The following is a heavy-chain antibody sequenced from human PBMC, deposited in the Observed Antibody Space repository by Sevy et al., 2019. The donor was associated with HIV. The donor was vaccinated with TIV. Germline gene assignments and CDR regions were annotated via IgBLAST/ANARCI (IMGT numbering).Heavy chain of an antibody. J-gene: IGHJ4*02. CDR3: SSHDWGREDY. Sequence: SESLSLTCTVSGYSISSGYWWDWFRRPPGKGLQWIGAIYYRGDTQYNPSLKSRVTISRDTSKNQFSLNLASMTAADTAVYYLSSHDWGREDYWGQGALVTVSS. V-gene: IGHV4-38-2*02. CDR2: IYYRGDT. CDR1: GYSISSGYW. D-gene: IGHD7-27*01.